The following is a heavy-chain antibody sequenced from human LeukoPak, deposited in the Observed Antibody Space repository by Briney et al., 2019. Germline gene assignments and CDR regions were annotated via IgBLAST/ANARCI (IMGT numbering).Heavy chain of an antibody. D-gene: IGHD6-13*01. CDR2: INPNSGGT. CDR1: GYTFTGYY. V-gene: IGHV1-2*06. J-gene: IGHJ4*02. CDR3: ARDQGRLSTSWYTGY. Sequence: ASVKVSCKASGYTFTGYYMHWVRQAPGQGLEWMGRINPNSGGTNYAQKFQGRVTMTRDTSITTAYMEVSRLRPDDTAVYFCARDQGRLSTSWYTGYWGQGTQVTVSS.